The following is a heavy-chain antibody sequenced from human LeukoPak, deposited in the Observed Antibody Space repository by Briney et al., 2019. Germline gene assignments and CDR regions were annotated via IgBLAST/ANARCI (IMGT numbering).Heavy chain of an antibody. D-gene: IGHD6-13*01. CDR2: IIPIFGTA. CDR3: ARDAVVAAAGTTVDY. Sequence: ASVTVSCTASGYTFTSYDINWVRQATGQGLEWMGGIIPIFGTANYAQKFQGRVTITADESTSTAYMELSSLRSEDTAVYYCARDAVVAAAGTTVDYWGQGTLVTVSS. CDR1: GYTFTSYD. V-gene: IGHV1-69*13. J-gene: IGHJ4*02.